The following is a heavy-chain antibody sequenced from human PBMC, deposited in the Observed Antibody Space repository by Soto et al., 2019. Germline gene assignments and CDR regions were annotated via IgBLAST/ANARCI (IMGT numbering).Heavy chain of an antibody. Sequence: SETLSLTCTVSGCSVSSGSYYWGWIRQPPGKGLEWIGYIYYSGSTNYNPSLKSRVTISVDTSKNQFSLKLSSVTAADTAVYYCASALYCSGGSCSFDPWGQGTLVTVS. CDR2: IYYSGST. CDR1: GCSVSSGSYY. J-gene: IGHJ5*02. V-gene: IGHV4-61*01. D-gene: IGHD2-15*01. CDR3: ASALYCSGGSCSFDP.